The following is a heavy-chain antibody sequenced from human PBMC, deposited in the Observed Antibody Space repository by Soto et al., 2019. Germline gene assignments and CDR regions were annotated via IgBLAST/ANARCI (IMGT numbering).Heavy chain of an antibody. J-gene: IGHJ5*02. CDR3: ASSYSAGGPNWFDP. V-gene: IGHV1-69*06. CDR1: GGTFSSYA. D-gene: IGHD2-21*01. Sequence: QVQLVQSGAEVKKPGSSVKVSCKASGGTFSSYAISWVRQAPGQGLEWMGGIIPIFGTANYAQKFQGRVTITAEKSTITAYMELSSLRSEDTAVYYCASSYSAGGPNWFDPWGQGTLVTVSS. CDR2: IIPIFGTA.